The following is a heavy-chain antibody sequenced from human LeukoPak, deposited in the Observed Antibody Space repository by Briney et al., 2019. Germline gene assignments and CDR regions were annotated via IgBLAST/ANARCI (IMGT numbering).Heavy chain of an antibody. CDR2: ISTSSSYI. CDR1: GFTFSSYN. CDR3: ARVQSDHSTSGAFDV. D-gene: IGHD2-21*01. V-gene: IGHV3-21*01. J-gene: IGHJ3*01. Sequence: PGGSLRLSCAASGFTFSSYNMNWVRQAPGKGLEWVSFISTSSSYIYYADSLKGRFTLSRDNAKNSLYLQMNSLRAEDTAVYYCARVQSDHSTSGAFDVWGQGTMVTVSS.